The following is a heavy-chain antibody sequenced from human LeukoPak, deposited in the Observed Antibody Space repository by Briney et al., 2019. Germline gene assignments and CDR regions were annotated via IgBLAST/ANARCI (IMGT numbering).Heavy chain of an antibody. D-gene: IGHD3-10*01. V-gene: IGHV3-7*01. Sequence: GGSLRLSCEASGFTFSDYWMSWVRQAPGKGLEWVANIKQDGSEKYYLDSVKGRFTLSRDNAKNSLYLQMHSLRAEATAVYYCARDRDYGSGRSYGIFDYWGQGSLVTVSS. CDR3: ARDRDYGSGRSYGIFDY. J-gene: IGHJ4*02. CDR1: GFTFSDYW. CDR2: IKQDGSEK.